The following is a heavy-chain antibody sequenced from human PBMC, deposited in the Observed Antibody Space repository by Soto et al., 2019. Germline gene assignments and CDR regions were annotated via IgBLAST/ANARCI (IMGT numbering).Heavy chain of an antibody. J-gene: IGHJ5*02. CDR1: GLTVSNYA. CDR2: INNSGGST. CDR3: AKPPAKSILGGVS. V-gene: IGHV3-23*01. Sequence: GSLRICCAASGLTVSNYAMTWVRQAPGKGLEWVSTINNSGGSTWYADSVKGRFTISRDNSKSTLYLRMNSLRVDDTAVYYCAKPPAKSILGGVSWGQGTLVTVSS. D-gene: IGHD3-16*01.